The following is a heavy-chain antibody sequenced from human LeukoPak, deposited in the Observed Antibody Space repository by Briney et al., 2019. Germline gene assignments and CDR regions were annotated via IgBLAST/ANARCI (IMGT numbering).Heavy chain of an antibody. CDR1: GYTFTSYG. J-gene: IGHJ3*02. V-gene: IGHV1-18*03. CDR3: ARDPGDYGGDDAFDI. CDR2: ISAYSGNT. D-gene: IGHD4-17*01. Sequence: ASVKVSCKASGYTFTSYGISWVRQAPGQGLEWMGWISAYSGNTNYAQKLQGRVTMTTDTSTSTAYMELRSLRSDDMAVYYCARDPGDYGGDDAFDIWGQGTMVTVSS.